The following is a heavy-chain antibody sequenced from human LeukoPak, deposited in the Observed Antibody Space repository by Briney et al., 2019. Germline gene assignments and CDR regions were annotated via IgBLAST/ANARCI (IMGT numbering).Heavy chain of an antibody. D-gene: IGHD6-19*01. CDR1: GFTVSSNY. CDR3: ASTIAVAAFDY. Sequence: PGRSLRLSCAASGFTVSSNYMSWVRQAPGKGLEWVSVIYSGGSTYYADSVKGRFTISRDNSKNTLYLQMNSLRAEDTAVYYCASTIAVAAFDYWGQGTLVTVSS. CDR2: IYSGGST. V-gene: IGHV3-53*01. J-gene: IGHJ4*02.